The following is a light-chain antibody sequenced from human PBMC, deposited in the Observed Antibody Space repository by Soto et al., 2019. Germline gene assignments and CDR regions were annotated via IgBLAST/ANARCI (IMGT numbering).Light chain of an antibody. J-gene: IGKJ4*01. CDR1: QSLSSY. Sequence: EIVLTQSPGTLSLSPGARAPLSCWASQSLSSYLAWYQQKPGQAPRLLIYDASNRANGIPARFTGSGSGTDFTLTISSLEPEDFAVYFCQQRAGWPPTFGGGTKVDIK. V-gene: IGKV3-11*01. CDR3: QQRAGWPPT. CDR2: DAS.